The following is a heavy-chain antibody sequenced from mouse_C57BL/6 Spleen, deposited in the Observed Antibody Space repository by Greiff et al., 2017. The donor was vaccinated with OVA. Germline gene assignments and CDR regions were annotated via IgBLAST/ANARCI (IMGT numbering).Heavy chain of an antibody. CDR3: ARGAYSNYVGLFDY. CDR1: GYTFTGYW. J-gene: IGHJ2*01. CDR2: ILPGSGST. Sequence: VQLQQSGAELMKPGASVKLSCKATGYTFTGYWIEWVKQRPGHGLEWIGEILPGSGSTNYNEKFKGKATFTADTSSNTAYMQLSRLTTEDSAIYYCARGAYSNYVGLFDYWGQGTTLTVSS. D-gene: IGHD2-5*01. V-gene: IGHV1-9*01.